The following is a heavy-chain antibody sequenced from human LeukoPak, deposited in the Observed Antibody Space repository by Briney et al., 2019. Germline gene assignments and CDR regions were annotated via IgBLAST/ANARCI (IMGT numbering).Heavy chain of an antibody. CDR3: ARAKYSRGDAFDI. D-gene: IGHD3-10*01. J-gene: IGHJ3*02. CDR2: INHSGST. V-gene: IGHV4-34*01. Sequence: PSETLSLTCAVYGGSFSGYYWSWIRQPPGKGLEWIGEINHSGSTNYNPSLKSRVTISVDTSKNQFSLKLSSVTAADTAVYYCARAKYSRGDAFDIWGQGTMVTVSS. CDR1: GGSFSGYY.